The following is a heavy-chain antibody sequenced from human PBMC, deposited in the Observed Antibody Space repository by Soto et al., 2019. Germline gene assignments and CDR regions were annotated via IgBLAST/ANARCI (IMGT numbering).Heavy chain of an antibody. D-gene: IGHD3-22*01. CDR1: GYTFTSYY. CDR2: INPSGGST. Sequence: GASVKVSCKASGYTFTSYYMHWVRQAPGQGLEWMGIINPSGGSTSYAQKFQGRVTMTRDTSTSTVYMELSSLRSEDTAVYYCARDHPTYYYDSSGYVYFDYWGQGTLVTVSS. J-gene: IGHJ4*02. CDR3: ARDHPTYYYDSSGYVYFDY. V-gene: IGHV1-46*01.